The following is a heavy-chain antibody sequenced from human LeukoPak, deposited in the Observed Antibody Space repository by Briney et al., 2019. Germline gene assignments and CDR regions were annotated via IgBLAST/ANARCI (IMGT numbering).Heavy chain of an antibody. D-gene: IGHD1-26*01. Sequence: SETLSLTCAVYGGSFSGYYWSWIRQPPGKGLEWIGEINHSGSTNYNPSLKSRVTISVDTSKNQFSLKLSSVTAADTAVYYCARENSGSYDTSFDYWGQGTLVTVSS. V-gene: IGHV4-34*01. CDR1: GGSFSGYY. CDR3: ARENSGSYDTSFDY. J-gene: IGHJ4*02. CDR2: INHSGST.